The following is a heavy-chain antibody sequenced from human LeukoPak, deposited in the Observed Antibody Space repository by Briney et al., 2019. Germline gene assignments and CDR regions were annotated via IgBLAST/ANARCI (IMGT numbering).Heavy chain of an antibody. CDR2: INHSGST. Sequence: SETLSLTCAVYGGSFSGYYWSWIRQPPGKGLEWIGEINHSGSTNYNPSLKSRVTISVDTSKNQFSLKLSSVTAADTAVYYCARANLVGARYFDLWGRGTLVTVSS. V-gene: IGHV4-34*01. CDR1: GGSFSGYY. CDR3: ARANLVGARYFDL. J-gene: IGHJ2*01. D-gene: IGHD1-26*01.